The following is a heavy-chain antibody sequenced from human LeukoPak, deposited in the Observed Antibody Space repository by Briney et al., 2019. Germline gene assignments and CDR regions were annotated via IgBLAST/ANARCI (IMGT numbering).Heavy chain of an antibody. D-gene: IGHD3-22*01. V-gene: IGHV3-21*01. CDR3: AREWGDYYDSSEEWDAFDI. CDR2: ISSSSSYI. CDR1: GFTFSSYS. Sequence: GGSLRLSCAASGFTFSSYSMNWVRQAPGKGLEWVSSISSSSSYIYYADSVKGRFTISRDNAKNSLYLQMNSLRAGDTAVYYCAREWGDYYDSSEEWDAFDIWGQGTMVTVSS. J-gene: IGHJ3*02.